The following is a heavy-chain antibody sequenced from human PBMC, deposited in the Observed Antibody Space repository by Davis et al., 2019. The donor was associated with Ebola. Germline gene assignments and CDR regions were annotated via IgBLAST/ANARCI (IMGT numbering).Heavy chain of an antibody. Sequence: ASVKVSCKASGYTFTGYYMQWVRQAPGQGLEWMGRISPNSGGTNYAQIFQGRVTMTRDTSISTVYMELSRLTFDDTAVYYCARSRDGYNYRDFDYWGQGTLVTVSS. CDR3: ARSRDGYNYRDFDY. CDR2: ISPNSGGT. V-gene: IGHV1-2*02. J-gene: IGHJ4*02. D-gene: IGHD5-24*01. CDR1: GYTFTGYY.